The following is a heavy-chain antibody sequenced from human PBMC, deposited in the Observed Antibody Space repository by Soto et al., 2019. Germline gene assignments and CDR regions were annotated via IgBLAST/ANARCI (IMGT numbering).Heavy chain of an antibody. Sequence: EVQLVESGGGLIQPGGSLRLSCAASGFIVSSNYMSWVRQAPGKGLEWVSLIYSGGSTYYADSVKGRFTISRDNSKNKLYLQMNRLRVEDTAVYYCARGIVGVMIDYYYGMDVWGQGTTVTVAS. J-gene: IGHJ6*02. V-gene: IGHV3-53*01. CDR1: GFIVSSNY. D-gene: IGHD3-22*01. CDR2: IYSGGST. CDR3: ARGIVGVMIDYYYGMDV.